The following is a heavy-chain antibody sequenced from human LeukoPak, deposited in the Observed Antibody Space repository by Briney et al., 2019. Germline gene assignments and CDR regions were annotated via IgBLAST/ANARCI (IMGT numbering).Heavy chain of an antibody. CDR3: ARREELDYDSSGYYDY. CDR2: IYYSGST. Sequence: PPETLSLTCTVSGGSISSSSYYWGWIRQPPGKGLEWIGSIYYSGSTYYNPSLKSRVTISVDTSKNQFSLKLSSVTAADTAVYYCARREELDYDSSGYYDYWGQGTLVTVSS. V-gene: IGHV4-39*01. CDR1: GGSISSSSYY. J-gene: IGHJ4*02. D-gene: IGHD3-22*01.